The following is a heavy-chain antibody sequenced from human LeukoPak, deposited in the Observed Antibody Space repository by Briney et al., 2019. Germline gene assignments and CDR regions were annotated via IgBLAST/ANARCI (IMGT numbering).Heavy chain of an antibody. CDR2: INHSGST. V-gene: IGHV4-34*01. CDR3: ARGRGPYDFWSGPLRFFDY. Sequence: SETLSLTCGVYGGSFSGYYWSWIRQPPGRGLEWIGEINHSGSTNYNPSLKSRVTISVDTSKNQFSLKLSSVTAADTAVYYCARGRGPYDFWSGPLRFFDYWGQGTLVTVSS. J-gene: IGHJ4*02. D-gene: IGHD3-3*01. CDR1: GGSFSGYY.